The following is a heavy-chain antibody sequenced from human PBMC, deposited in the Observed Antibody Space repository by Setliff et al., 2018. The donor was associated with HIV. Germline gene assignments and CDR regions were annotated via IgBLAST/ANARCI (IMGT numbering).Heavy chain of an antibody. CDR1: GGSISSGSYY. Sequence: SETLSLTCTVSGGSISSGSYYWSWIRQPAGKGLEWIGHIYTSGSTNYNPSLKSRVTISVDTSKNQFSLKLSSVTAADTAVYYCALSSGSYYNALDNWGQGTLVTVSS. J-gene: IGHJ4*02. CDR2: IYTSGST. V-gene: IGHV4-61*09. D-gene: IGHD3-10*01. CDR3: ALSSGSYYNALDN.